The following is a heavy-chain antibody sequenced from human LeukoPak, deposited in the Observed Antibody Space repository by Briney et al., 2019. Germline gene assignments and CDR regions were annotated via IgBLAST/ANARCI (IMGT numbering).Heavy chain of an antibody. V-gene: IGHV4-4*07. D-gene: IGHD6-13*01. CDR1: VGSISGXX. Sequence: PSETLSLTCAVSVGSISGXXXXXXXQPXXXXXXXXGHIYXTGSTNYNPXXXSXXXISVXTSKSQFSLKLTSVTAADTAVYYCASASSWYRYFDYWGQGTLVTVSS. CDR2: IYXTGST. CDR3: ASASSWYRYFDY. J-gene: IGHJ4*02.